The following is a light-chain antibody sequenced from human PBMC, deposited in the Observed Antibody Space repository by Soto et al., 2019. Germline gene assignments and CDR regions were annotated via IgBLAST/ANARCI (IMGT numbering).Light chain of an antibody. CDR1: QSVTSTY. Sequence: EIVLTQSPGTLSLSPGERATLSCRASQSVTSTYLAWYQQKPGQAPRLLIYGASSRAPGIPDRFSGSEFGTDFALTISKLEREDFGVYFCRQYGSPVWGTFGQGTKLEIK. CDR3: RQYGSPVWGT. J-gene: IGKJ2*01. V-gene: IGKV3-20*01. CDR2: GAS.